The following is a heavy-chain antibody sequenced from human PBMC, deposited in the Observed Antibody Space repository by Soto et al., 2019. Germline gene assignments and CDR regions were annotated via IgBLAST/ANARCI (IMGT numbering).Heavy chain of an antibody. D-gene: IGHD2-2*02. Sequence: GGSLRLSCAASGFTFSSYAMSWVRQAPGKGLEWVSAISGSGGSTYYADSVKGRFTISRDNSKNTLYLQMNSLRAEDTAVYYCAKDLSCSSTSCYIDYWGQGTLVTVSS. CDR1: GFTFSSYA. J-gene: IGHJ4*02. CDR3: AKDLSCSSTSCYIDY. V-gene: IGHV3-23*01. CDR2: ISGSGGST.